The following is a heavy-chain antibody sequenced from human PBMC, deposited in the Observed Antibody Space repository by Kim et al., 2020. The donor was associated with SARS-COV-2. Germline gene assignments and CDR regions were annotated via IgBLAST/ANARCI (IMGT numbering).Heavy chain of an antibody. Sequence: SETLSHTCAVSGGSLSGSLSGSFWSWIRQPPGKGLEWIAEFSINGSTNYHPSLRSRVTISVDTSKNQFSLNMRSMSAADTAMYYCAKVSGDSTGGGAFDIWGQGMMVTVSS. V-gene: IGHV4-34*01. CDR1: GGSLSGSLSGSF. D-gene: IGHD3-16*01. CDR3: AKVSGDSTGGGAFDI. J-gene: IGHJ3*02. CDR2: FSINGST.